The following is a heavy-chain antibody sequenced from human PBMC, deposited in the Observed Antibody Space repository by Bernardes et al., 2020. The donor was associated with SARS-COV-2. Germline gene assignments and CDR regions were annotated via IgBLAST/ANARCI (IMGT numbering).Heavy chain of an antibody. J-gene: IGHJ4*02. CDR2: INHSGST. D-gene: IGHD3-16*02. CDR1: GGSFSGYY. Sequence: SETLSLTCAVYGGSFSGYYWSWIRQPPGKGLEWIGEINHSGSTNYNPSLKSRVTISVDTSKNQFSLKLSSVTAADTAVYYCARHRPGGSIIAWGQGTLVTVSS. CDR3: ARHRPGGSIIA. V-gene: IGHV4-34*01.